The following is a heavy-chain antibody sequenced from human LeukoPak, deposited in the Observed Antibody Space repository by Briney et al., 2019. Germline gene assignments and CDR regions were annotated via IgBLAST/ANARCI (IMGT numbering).Heavy chain of an antibody. CDR3: VRDTNYGDYGFDY. Sequence: ASVKVSCKASGYTFSNYGISWVRQAPGQGLEWVGWISIYNGKTNYAQKFQGRVSMTTDTSTSTAYMELRSLRSDDTAVYYCVRDTNYGDYGFDYWGQGTLVTVSS. V-gene: IGHV1-18*01. D-gene: IGHD4-17*01. J-gene: IGHJ4*02. CDR1: GYTFSNYG. CDR2: ISIYNGKT.